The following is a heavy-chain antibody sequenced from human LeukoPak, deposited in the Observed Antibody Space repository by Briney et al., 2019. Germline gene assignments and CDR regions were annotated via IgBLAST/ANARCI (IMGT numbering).Heavy chain of an antibody. Sequence: SETLSLTCTVSGGSISTYYWSWIRQPPGKGLELIGYIYYSGSTNYNPSLKSRATMSVDTSKNQFSLKLSSVTATDTAVYYCARVLRSGRRGYFDYWGQGTLVTVSS. V-gene: IGHV4-59*01. CDR2: IYYSGST. CDR1: GGSISTYY. D-gene: IGHD5-12*01. J-gene: IGHJ4*02. CDR3: ARVLRSGRRGYFDY.